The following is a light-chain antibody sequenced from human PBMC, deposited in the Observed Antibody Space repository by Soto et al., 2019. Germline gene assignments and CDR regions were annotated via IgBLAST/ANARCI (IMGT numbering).Light chain of an antibody. Sequence: EMVLTKSPATLSLSPGERATLSCRASQSVSSYLAWYQQKPGQAPRLLIYDASNRATGIPARFSGSGSGTDFTLNISSLEPEDFAVYYCQQRSNWPRLTFGGGTKVEIK. J-gene: IGKJ4*01. V-gene: IGKV3-11*01. CDR3: QQRSNWPRLT. CDR2: DAS. CDR1: QSVSSY.